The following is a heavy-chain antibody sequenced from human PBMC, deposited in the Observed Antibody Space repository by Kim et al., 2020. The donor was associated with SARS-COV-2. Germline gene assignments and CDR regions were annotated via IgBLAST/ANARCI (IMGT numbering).Heavy chain of an antibody. CDR1: GYSFTSYW. CDR3: ARHVVVVVPAAIYWFDP. V-gene: IGHV5-10-1*01. D-gene: IGHD2-2*01. CDR2: IDPSDSYT. J-gene: IGHJ5*02. Sequence: GESLKISCKGSGYSFTSYWISWVRQMPGKGLEWMGRIDPSDSYTNYIPSFQGHVTISADKSISTAYLQWSSLKASDTAMYYCARHVVVVVPAAIYWFDPCGQGTLVTVSS.